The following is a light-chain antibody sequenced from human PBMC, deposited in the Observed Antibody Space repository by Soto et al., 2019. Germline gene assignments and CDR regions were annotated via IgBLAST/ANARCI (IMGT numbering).Light chain of an antibody. V-gene: IGKV2-28*01. Sequence: DIVMTQSPLSLRVTLVQPASLCCRSSQSLLHSNGYNYLDWYLQKPGQSPXILIYLGSNRASGVPDRFSGSGSGTVFTLKISRVEAEDVGVYYCMQPLQSWTFGQGTKVDIK. CDR3: MQPLQSWT. CDR2: LGS. J-gene: IGKJ1*01. CDR1: QSLLHSNGYNY.